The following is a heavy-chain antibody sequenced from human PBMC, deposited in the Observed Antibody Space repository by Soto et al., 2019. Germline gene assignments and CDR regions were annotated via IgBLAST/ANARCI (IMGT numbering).Heavy chain of an antibody. J-gene: IGHJ6*03. V-gene: IGHV6-1*01. CDR3: AREGSVRIAAAGTYYYYYMDV. CDR1: GDSVSSNSAA. CDR2: TYYRSKWYN. D-gene: IGHD6-13*01. Sequence: SPTLSLTCAISGDSVSSNSAAWNWIRQSPSRGLEWLGRTYYRSKWYNDYAVSVKSRITINQDTSKNQFSLQLNSVTPEDTAVYYCAREGSVRIAAAGTYYYYYMDVWGKGTTVTVSS.